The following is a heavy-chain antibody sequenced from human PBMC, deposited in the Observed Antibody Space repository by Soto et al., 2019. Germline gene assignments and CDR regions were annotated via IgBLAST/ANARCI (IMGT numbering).Heavy chain of an antibody. CDR1: GFTFSAYD. CDR2: ISYDGSKN. Sequence: PGGSLRLSCAASGFTFSAYDMHWVRQAPGKGLEWVALISYDGSKNDYADSAKGRFTISRDKSKNTLYLQMNSLRPEDTAVYYCAKDNFHCGGECYHYYGLDVWGQGTTVTVPS. J-gene: IGHJ6*02. D-gene: IGHD2-21*01. CDR3: AKDNFHCGGECYHYYGLDV. V-gene: IGHV3-30*18.